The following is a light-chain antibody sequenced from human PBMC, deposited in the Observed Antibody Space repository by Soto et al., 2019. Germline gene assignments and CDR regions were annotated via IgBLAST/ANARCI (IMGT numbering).Light chain of an antibody. Sequence: SVLTQPPSASGSPGQSVTISCTGTSSDVGNYDSVSWYQHHPGKAPQAVIYEVNKRPSGAPDRFSGSKSGNTASLTVSGLQAEDEGDYYCSSYAGSNNYVFGTGTKVT. CDR3: SSYAGSNNYV. CDR2: EVN. J-gene: IGLJ1*01. V-gene: IGLV2-8*01. CDR1: SSDVGNYDS.